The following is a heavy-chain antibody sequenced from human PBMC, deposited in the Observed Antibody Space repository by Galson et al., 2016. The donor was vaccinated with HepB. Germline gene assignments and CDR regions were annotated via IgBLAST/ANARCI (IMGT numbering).Heavy chain of an antibody. V-gene: IGHV3-23*01. CDR2: ISRSGDRT. Sequence: SLRLSCAASGFTFSNYGMTWVRQAPGKGLEVVSSISRSGDRTDYADSVKGRFTISRDNSKNTLYLQMNSLTADDTAIYYCVQRGTAPAVWGKGTTVTVSS. CDR3: VQRGTAPAV. CDR1: GFTFSNYG. J-gene: IGHJ6*04.